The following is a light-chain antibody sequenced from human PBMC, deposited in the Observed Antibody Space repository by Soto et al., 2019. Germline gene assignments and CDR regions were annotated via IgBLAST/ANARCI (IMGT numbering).Light chain of an antibody. J-gene: IGKJ4*01. CDR3: QQHISWPLT. V-gene: IGKV3-11*01. CDR2: DAS. CDR1: QSVTNS. Sequence: EILLTQSPATLSLSPGESSPLSCRASQSVTNSLAWYQQKPGQAPRLPVYDASNRATGIPTRFSGGGSGTDFTLTISNLEPEDFAVYYCQQHISWPLTFGGGTKVDIK.